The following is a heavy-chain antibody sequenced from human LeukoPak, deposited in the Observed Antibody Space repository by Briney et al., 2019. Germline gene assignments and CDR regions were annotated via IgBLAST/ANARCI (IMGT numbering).Heavy chain of an antibody. CDR3: ARDRGAYCGGDCYLGFDY. CDR2: XXXXXGYX. J-gene: IGHJ4*01. Sequence: GGSLRLSCAXSXXTFXSXXXXXXXXXXXXXXXWXXSXXXXXGYXSYAXSXKGRFTISRXNAKKSLYLQMTSLTAEDTAVYXCARDRGAYCGGDCYLGFDYWGRGTLVTVSS. D-gene: IGHD2-21*02. CDR1: XXTFXSXX. V-gene: IGHV3-21*01.